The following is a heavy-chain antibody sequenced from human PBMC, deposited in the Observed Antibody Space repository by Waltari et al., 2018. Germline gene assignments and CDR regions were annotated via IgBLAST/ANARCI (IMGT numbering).Heavy chain of an antibody. Sequence: EAQLVESGGGFVQPGGPLRLSCSASQFTFSNYEINWVRQAPGKGLGWVSVISTSGGTVDYADSVKGRFTTTRDNARSSAYLQIDSVRDEDTAVYYCARGAGSNYWAMDVWGPGTTVTVSS. V-gene: IGHV3-48*03. CDR3: ARGAGSNYWAMDV. J-gene: IGHJ6*02. CDR1: QFTFSNYE. CDR2: ISTSGGTV. D-gene: IGHD1-7*01.